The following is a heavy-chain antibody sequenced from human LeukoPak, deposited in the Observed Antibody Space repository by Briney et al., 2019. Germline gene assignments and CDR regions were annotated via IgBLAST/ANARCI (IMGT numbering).Heavy chain of an antibody. CDR1: GGSISSYY. Sequence: PSETLSLTCTVSGGSISSYYWSWIRQPPGKGLEWIGYIYYSGSTNYNPSLKSRVTISVDTSKNQSSLKLSSVTAADTAVYYCARGKVRAAGGSYYFDYWGQGTLVTVSS. CDR3: ARGKVRAAGGSYYFDY. D-gene: IGHD6-13*01. CDR2: IYYSGST. J-gene: IGHJ4*02. V-gene: IGHV4-59*01.